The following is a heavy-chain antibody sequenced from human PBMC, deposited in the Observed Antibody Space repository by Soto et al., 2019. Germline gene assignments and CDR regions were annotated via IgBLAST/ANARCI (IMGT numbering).Heavy chain of an antibody. D-gene: IGHD3-10*01. CDR1: GYRFTSSW. CDR2: IDPTNSNI. J-gene: IGHJ4*03. V-gene: IGHV5-10-1*01. CDR3: ANLRGVGGGGDY. Sequence: GESLKISCAASGYRFTSSWITWVRHIPGKGLEWMATIDPTNSNINYNPSFRGHVTLSVDKSASTAYLEWISLGASDTAIYYFANLRGVGGGGDYWGQGTLVTVSS.